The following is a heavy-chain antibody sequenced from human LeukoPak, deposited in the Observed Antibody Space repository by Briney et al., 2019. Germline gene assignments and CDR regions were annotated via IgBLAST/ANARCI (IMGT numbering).Heavy chain of an antibody. CDR3: ASSRRPARVGSSQDGVFDY. V-gene: IGHV4-61*02. J-gene: IGHJ4*02. CDR1: GGSISSGSYY. Sequence: SETLSLTWTVSGGSISSGSYYWGWIRQPAGKGLEWIGRIYTSGSTNYNPSLKSRVTMSVDTSKNQFSLKLSSVTAADTAVYYCASSRRPARVGSSQDGVFDYWGQGTLVTVSS. D-gene: IGHD6-13*01. CDR2: IYTSGST.